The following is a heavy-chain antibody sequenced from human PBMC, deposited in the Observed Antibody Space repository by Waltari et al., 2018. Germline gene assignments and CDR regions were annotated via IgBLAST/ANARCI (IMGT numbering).Heavy chain of an antibody. Sequence: QVELVQSGAEVRKPGASVKVSCKASGYSLTSYYMHWVRQAPGLGLEWMGWINPNRGDTNSAPKFQGRVTLTRDTSVNTAFLELRSLTSDDTAVYFCARESAFSTSWYPGFDPWGQGTLVTVAS. CDR1: GYSLTSYY. CDR2: INPNRGDT. J-gene: IGHJ5*02. D-gene: IGHD2-2*01. V-gene: IGHV1-2*02. CDR3: ARESAFSTSWYPGFDP.